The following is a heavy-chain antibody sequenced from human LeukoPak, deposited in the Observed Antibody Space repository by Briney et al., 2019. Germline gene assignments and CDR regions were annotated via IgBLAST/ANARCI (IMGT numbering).Heavy chain of an antibody. CDR1: GFTFSSYA. J-gene: IGHJ4*02. CDR2: ISGSGGST. V-gene: IGHV3-23*01. CDR3: AKAYSSSWYLKNFDY. D-gene: IGHD6-13*01. Sequence: GGSLRLSCAASGFTFSSYAMSWVRQAPGKGQEWVSAISGSGGSTYYADSVKGRFTISRDNSKNTLYLQMNSLRAEDTAVYYCAKAYSSSWYLKNFDYWGQGTLVTVSS.